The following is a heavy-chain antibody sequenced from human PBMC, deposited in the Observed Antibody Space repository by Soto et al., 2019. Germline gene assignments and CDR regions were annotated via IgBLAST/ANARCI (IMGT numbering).Heavy chain of an antibody. D-gene: IGHD2-15*01. CDR2: IIPILGIA. CDR3: ASANRVAASYYYGMDV. J-gene: IGHJ6*02. V-gene: IGHV1-69*02. CDR1: GGTFSSYT. Sequence: SVKVSCKASGGTFSSYTISWVRQAPGQGLEWMGRIIPILGIANYAQKFQGRVTITADKSTSTAYMELSSLRSEDTAVYYCASANRVAASYYYGMDVWGQGTTVTVSS.